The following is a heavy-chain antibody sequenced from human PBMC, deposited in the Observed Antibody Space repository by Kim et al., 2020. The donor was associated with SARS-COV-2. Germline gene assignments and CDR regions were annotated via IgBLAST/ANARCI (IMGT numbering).Heavy chain of an antibody. CDR3: ARVVGLYGDYVRVGGHYFDY. Sequence: SETLSLTCAVSGGSISSGGYSWSWIRQPPGKGLEWIGYIYHSGSTYYNPSLKSRVTISVDRSKNQFSLKLSSVTAADTAVYYCARVVGLYGDYVRVGGHYFDYWGQGTLVTVSS. CDR2: IYHSGST. J-gene: IGHJ4*02. CDR1: GGSISSGGYS. V-gene: IGHV4-30-2*01. D-gene: IGHD4-17*01.